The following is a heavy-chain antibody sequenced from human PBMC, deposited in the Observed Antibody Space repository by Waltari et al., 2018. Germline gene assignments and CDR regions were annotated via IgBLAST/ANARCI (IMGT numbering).Heavy chain of an antibody. J-gene: IGHJ6*02. D-gene: IGHD2-2*01. CDR3: TRKSQLLWTGQDYYYGMDV. CDR2: ISYVGINQ. Sequence: QVQLVESGGGGVQAGRSLRLDCATSGVSSSSYGIYGVRRAPGRGLEWVAFISYVGINQEYADSVKGRFTISRYNSQNPLYLQMNGLRAEDTAVYYCTRKSQLLWTGQDYYYGMDVWGQGTTVTVSS. V-gene: IGHV3-33*01. CDR1: GVSSSSYG.